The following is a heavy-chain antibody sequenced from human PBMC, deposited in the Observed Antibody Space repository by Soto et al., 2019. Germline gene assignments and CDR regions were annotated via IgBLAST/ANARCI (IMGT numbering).Heavy chain of an antibody. D-gene: IGHD2-15*01. CDR2: IYPGDSYT. CDR1: GYSFTSYW. J-gene: IGHJ6*02. CDR3: ARRDEVGSSFHGVDV. Sequence: PGESLKISCKGSGYSFTSYWIGWVRQMPGKGLEWMGIIYPGDSYTTYSPSFQGQVTISADKSISTAYLQWSSLKASDTAMYYCARRDEVGSSFHGVDVWGQGTTVTVSS. V-gene: IGHV5-51*01.